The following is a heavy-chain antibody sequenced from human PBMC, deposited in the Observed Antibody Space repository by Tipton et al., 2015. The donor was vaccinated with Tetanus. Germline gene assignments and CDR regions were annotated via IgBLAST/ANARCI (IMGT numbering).Heavy chain of an antibody. J-gene: IGHJ5*02. D-gene: IGHD6-13*01. V-gene: IGHV4-34*01. CDR2: VDDSGST. CDR1: GGSLSRYY. CDR3: ACNPNIAAAGTGEDSGWFDP. Sequence: TLSLTCAVYGGSLSRYYWTWIRQPPGKGLEWIGEVDDSGSTNYSPSLKSRVTISLDTSKNEFSLPLSYGTAADTAVYYCACNPNIAAAGTGEDSGWFDPWGQGFLVIVSS.